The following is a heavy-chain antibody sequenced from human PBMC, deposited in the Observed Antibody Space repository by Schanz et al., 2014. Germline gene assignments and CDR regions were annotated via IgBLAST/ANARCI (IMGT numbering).Heavy chain of an antibody. J-gene: IGHJ4*02. CDR1: GGTFSSYA. CDR3: ARAPTAYCSDTSCLGTPFDY. Sequence: QVQLVQSGAEVKKPGSSVKVSCKASGGTFSSYAFSWVRQAPGQGLEWMGKIIPILGMENYAQKFQGRVTITADISTSTAYMGLSSLRSDDTAVYYCARAPTAYCSDTSCLGTPFDYWGQGTLVTVSS. CDR2: IIPILGME. D-gene: IGHD2-2*01. V-gene: IGHV1-69*04.